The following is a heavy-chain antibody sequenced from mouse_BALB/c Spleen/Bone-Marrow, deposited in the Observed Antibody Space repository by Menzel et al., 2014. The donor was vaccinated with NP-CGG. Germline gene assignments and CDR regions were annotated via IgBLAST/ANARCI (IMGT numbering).Heavy chain of an antibody. CDR2: IRNKANGYTT. D-gene: IGHD2-3*01. CDR3: ARGGNDLDY. J-gene: IGHJ2*01. V-gene: IGHV7-3*02. Sequence: EVMLVESGGGLVQPGGSLRLSCATSGFTFTDYYMSWVRQPPGKALEWLGFIRNKANGYTTEYSASVKGRFTISRDNSQSILYLQMNTLRAEDRATYYCARGGNDLDYWGQGTTLTVSS. CDR1: GFTFTDYY.